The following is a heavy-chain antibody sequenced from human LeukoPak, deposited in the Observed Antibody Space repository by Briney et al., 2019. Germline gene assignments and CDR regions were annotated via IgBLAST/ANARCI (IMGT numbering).Heavy chain of an antibody. Sequence: PGGSLRLSCAVSGLILSDHYIDWVRQAAGKGLEWVGRTRNKTKSYSTAYAASVEGRFTISRDDSKNSLYLQMSSLKTEDTAVYYCARGFRYGSNWGFDYWGQGTLVTVSS. J-gene: IGHJ4*02. CDR1: GLILSDHY. CDR3: ARGFRYGSNWGFDY. CDR2: TRNKTKSYST. D-gene: IGHD5-24*01. V-gene: IGHV3-72*01.